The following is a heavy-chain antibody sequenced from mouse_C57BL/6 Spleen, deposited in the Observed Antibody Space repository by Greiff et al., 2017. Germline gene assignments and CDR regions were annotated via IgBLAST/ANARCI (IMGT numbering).Heavy chain of an antibody. D-gene: IGHD2-1*01. CDR1: GFTFSSYG. J-gene: IGHJ4*01. V-gene: IGHV5-6*02. CDR3: ARRGYGNYDAMDY. CDR2: ISSGGSYT. Sequence: EVKLVESGGDLVKPGGSLKLSCAASGFTFSSYGMSWVRQTPDKRLEWVATISSGGSYTYYPDSVQGRFTISRDNAKNPLYLQMSSLKSEDTAMDYCARRGYGNYDAMDYWGQGTSVTVSS.